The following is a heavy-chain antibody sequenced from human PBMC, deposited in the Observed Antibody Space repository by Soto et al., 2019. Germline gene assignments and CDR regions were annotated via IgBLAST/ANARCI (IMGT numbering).Heavy chain of an antibody. CDR2: VSGDGYAS. D-gene: IGHD3-10*01. Sequence: GGSLRLSCAGSGFTFCSNAMSWVRQAPGKGLEWVSSVSGDGYASDYADSVKGRFTVSRHNSKNTLYLQMNSLRAEDTAVYYCAKRHYYGSGSFALATWGQGTLVTVSS. J-gene: IGHJ4*03. V-gene: IGHV3-23*01. CDR3: AKRHYYGSGSFALAT. CDR1: GFTFCSNA.